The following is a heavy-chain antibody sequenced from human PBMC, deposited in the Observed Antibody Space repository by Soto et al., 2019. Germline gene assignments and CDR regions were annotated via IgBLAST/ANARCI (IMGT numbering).Heavy chain of an antibody. CDR1: GFTFSSYG. CDR2: IWYDGSNK. CDR3: ARAFLNGDAFDY. Sequence: QVQLVESGGGVVQPGRSLRLSCAASGFTFSSYGMHWVRQAPGKGLEWVAVIWYDGSNKYYADSVKGRFTISRDNSKNTLYLQMHSLRAEDPAVYYCARAFLNGDAFDYWGQGTLVTVSS. D-gene: IGHD4-17*01. V-gene: IGHV3-33*01. J-gene: IGHJ4*02.